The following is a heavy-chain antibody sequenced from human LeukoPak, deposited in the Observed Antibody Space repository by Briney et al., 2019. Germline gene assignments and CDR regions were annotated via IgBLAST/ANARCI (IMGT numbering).Heavy chain of an antibody. Sequence: PSETLSLTCTVSGGSISSHYWSWIRQPPGKGLEWIGYIYYSGSTYYNPSLKSRVTISVDTSKNQFSLKLSSVTAADTAVYYCARVGSMVRGVIIPRGWFDPWGQGTLVTVSS. V-gene: IGHV4-59*08. D-gene: IGHD3-10*01. CDR3: ARVGSMVRGVIIPRGWFDP. CDR1: GGSISSHY. CDR2: IYYSGST. J-gene: IGHJ5*02.